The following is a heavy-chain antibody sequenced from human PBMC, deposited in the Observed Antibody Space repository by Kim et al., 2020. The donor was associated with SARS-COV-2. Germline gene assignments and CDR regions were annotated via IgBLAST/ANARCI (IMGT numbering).Heavy chain of an antibody. Sequence: ASVKVSCKASGYTFTAYFIHWVRQGPGQGLEWMGWLNPKSGDATYAQKFQGRVTMTSVTSITTAYMEVSGLRSDDTAVYYCARSVASSPHDYWGQGTLVTVSS. CDR3: ARSVASSPHDY. D-gene: IGHD6-19*01. CDR1: GYTFTAYF. J-gene: IGHJ4*02. CDR2: LNPKSGDA. V-gene: IGHV1-2*02.